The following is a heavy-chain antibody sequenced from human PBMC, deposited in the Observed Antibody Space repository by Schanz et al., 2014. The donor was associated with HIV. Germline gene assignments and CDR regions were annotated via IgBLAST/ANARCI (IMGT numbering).Heavy chain of an antibody. V-gene: IGHV3-30*18. CDR3: AKPEYDSRGNSQSHFDY. Sequence: QMQLVESGGGVVQPGRSLRLSCAASGFSFDNYGMHWVRQAPGKGLEWVAVISYDGRNKYYEDSVKGRFTISRDNSKNTLYLQMTTLRIDDTAVYYCAKPEYDSRGNSQSHFDYWGQGTLVTVSS. CDR2: ISYDGRNK. CDR1: GFSFDNYG. J-gene: IGHJ4*02. D-gene: IGHD3-22*01.